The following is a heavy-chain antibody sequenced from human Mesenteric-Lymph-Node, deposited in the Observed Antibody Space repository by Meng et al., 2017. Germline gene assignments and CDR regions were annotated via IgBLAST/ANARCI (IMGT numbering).Heavy chain of an antibody. CDR3: AKDRSGYNWFDT. CDR2: ISGSGGST. Sequence: GESLKISCAASGFTFSSYAMSWVRQAPGKGLEWVSAISGSGGSTYYADSVKGRFTISRDNSKNTLYLQMNSLRAEDTAVYYCAKDRSGYNWFDTWGQGTLVTVSS. V-gene: IGHV3-23*01. J-gene: IGHJ5*02. CDR1: GFTFSSYA. D-gene: IGHD3-3*01.